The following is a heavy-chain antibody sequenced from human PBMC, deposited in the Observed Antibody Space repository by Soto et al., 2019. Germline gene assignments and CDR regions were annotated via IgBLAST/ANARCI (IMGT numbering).Heavy chain of an antibody. D-gene: IGHD1-7*01. CDR3: VTEPRNYMY. J-gene: IGHJ4*02. Sequence: GGSLRLSCAASGFTFSSYGMHWVRQAPGKGLEWVAVISYDGSNKYYADSVKGRFTISRDNSKNTLYLQMNSLRAEDTAVYYCVTEPRNYMYWGKGTLVTVSS. V-gene: IGHV3-30*03. CDR1: GFTFSSYG. CDR2: ISYDGSNK.